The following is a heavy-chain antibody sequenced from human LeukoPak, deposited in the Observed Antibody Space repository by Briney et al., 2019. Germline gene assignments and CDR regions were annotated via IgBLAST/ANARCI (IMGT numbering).Heavy chain of an antibody. V-gene: IGHV3-30*03. CDR3: ARFPDFDWLFFDY. Sequence: GGSLRLSCAASGFTFSSYGMHWVRQAPGKGLEWVAVISYDGSNKYYADSVKGRFTISRDNSKNTLYLQMNSLRAEDTAVYYCARFPDFDWLFFDYWGQGTLVTVSS. J-gene: IGHJ4*02. CDR2: ISYDGSNK. D-gene: IGHD3-9*01. CDR1: GFTFSSYG.